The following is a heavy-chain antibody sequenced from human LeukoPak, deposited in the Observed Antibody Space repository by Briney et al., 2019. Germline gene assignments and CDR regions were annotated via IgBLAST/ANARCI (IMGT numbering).Heavy chain of an antibody. Sequence: SETLSLTCAVSGVSISSGASYWTWIRQSPGKGLEWIGYIFYSGTIYHNPSLKSRVTISVDTSKNEFSLELTSVTAADTAVYYCARNLHDRNGDSTFGIAGAFDIWGQGTMVTVSS. CDR3: ARNLHDRNGDSTFGIAGAFDI. V-gene: IGHV4-30-4*01. J-gene: IGHJ3*02. CDR2: IFYSGTI. D-gene: IGHD4-17*01. CDR1: GVSISSGASY.